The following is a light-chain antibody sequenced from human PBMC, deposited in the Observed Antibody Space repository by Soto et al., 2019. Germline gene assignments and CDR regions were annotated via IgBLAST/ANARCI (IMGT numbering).Light chain of an antibody. V-gene: IGLV2-11*01. J-gene: IGLJ1*01. Sequence: QSVLTQPASVSGSPGQSVTISCTGTSSDVGGYNYVSWYQQHPGKAPKLMIYDVSKRPSGVPDRFSGSKSGNTASLTISGLQAEDEADYYCCSYAGSSLVFGTGTKGTVL. CDR2: DVS. CDR1: SSDVGGYNY. CDR3: CSYAGSSLV.